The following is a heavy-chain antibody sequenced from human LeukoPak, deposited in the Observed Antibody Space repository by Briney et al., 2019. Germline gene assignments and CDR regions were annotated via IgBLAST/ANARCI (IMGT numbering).Heavy chain of an antibody. CDR1: GGTFSSYA. CDR2: IIPIFGTA. D-gene: IGHD3-22*01. Sequence: SVKVSCXASGGTFSSYAISWVRQAPGQGLEWMGGIIPIFGTANYAQKFQGRVTITTDESTSTAYMELSSLRSEDTAVYYCARALVHYDSSGYDWFDPWGQGTLVTVSS. V-gene: IGHV1-69*05. J-gene: IGHJ5*02. CDR3: ARALVHYDSSGYDWFDP.